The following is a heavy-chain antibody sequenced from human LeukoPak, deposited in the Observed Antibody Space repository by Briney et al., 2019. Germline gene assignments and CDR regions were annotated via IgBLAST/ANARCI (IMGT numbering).Heavy chain of an antibody. CDR1: GFTFSSYA. J-gene: IGHJ5*02. Sequence: PGRSLRLSCAASGFTFSSYAMHRVRQAPGKGLEWVAVISYDGSNKYYADSVKGRFTISRDNSKNTLYLQMNSLRAEDTAVYYCAKDRWGDGSWGQGTLVTVSS. CDR3: AKDRWGDGS. V-gene: IGHV3-30*04. D-gene: IGHD3-16*01. CDR2: ISYDGSNK.